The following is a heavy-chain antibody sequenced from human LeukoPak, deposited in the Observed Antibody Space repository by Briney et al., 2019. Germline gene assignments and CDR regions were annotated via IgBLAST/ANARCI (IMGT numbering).Heavy chain of an antibody. CDR2: IWYDGSNK. V-gene: IGHV3-33*01. J-gene: IGHJ4*02. CDR3: ARSGDYSGSSHFDY. Sequence: GGSLRLSCAASGFTFSSYGMHWVRQAPGKGLEWVAVIWYDGSNKYYADSVKGRFTISRDNSKNTLYLPMNSLRAEDTAVYYCARSGDYSGSSHFDYWGQGTLVTVSS. D-gene: IGHD1-26*01. CDR1: GFTFSSYG.